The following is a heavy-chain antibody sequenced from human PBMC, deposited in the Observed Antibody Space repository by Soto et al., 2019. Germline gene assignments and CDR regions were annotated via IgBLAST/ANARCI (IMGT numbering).Heavy chain of an antibody. CDR2: ISPHNDRT. V-gene: IGHV1-18*01. CDR3: ARDLYYSSGRYFDHDAFDI. CDR1: GYNFTRYG. Sequence: ASVKVSCTPAGYNFTRYGIILGRQATGQGLEWMGWISPHNDRTKYARRFQDRVTMTTETPTSTVYMELGSQRPDDTAVYYCARDLYYSSGRYFDHDAFDIWGKGTVVTGSS. D-gene: IGHD6-19*01. J-gene: IGHJ3*02.